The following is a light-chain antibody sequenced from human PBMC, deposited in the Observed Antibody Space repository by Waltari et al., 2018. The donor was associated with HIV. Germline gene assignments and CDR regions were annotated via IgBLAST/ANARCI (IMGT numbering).Light chain of an antibody. CDR3: GTDHGSGSNFVYR. V-gene: IGLV9-49*01. J-gene: IGLJ2*01. CDR2: VGTVGMVG. Sequence: QPVLTQPPSASASLGASVTLTCTLSSGYSNNKVDWYQERPGKGPRFGMRVGTVGMVGSRGGAIPERCSVVGAGLNRSLIIKNSQEEDESDYHCGTDHGSGSNFVYRFGGGTKLTVL. CDR1: SGYSNNK.